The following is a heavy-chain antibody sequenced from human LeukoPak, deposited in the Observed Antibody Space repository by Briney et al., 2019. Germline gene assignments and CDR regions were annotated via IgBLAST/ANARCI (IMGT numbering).Heavy chain of an antibody. CDR3: ARKASHFSYGLRAIDY. CDR2: INHSGST. CDR1: GGSFSGYY. J-gene: IGHJ4*02. V-gene: IGHV4-34*01. Sequence: PSETLSLTCAVYGGSFSGYYWSWIRQPPGKGLEWIGEINHSGSTNYNPSLKSRVTISVDTSKNHFSLKLNSMTAADTAVYYCARKASHFSYGLRAIDYWGQGNLVTVSS. D-gene: IGHD5-18*01.